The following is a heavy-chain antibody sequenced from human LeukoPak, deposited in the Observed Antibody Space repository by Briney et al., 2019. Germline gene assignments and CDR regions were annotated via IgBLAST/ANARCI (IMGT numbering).Heavy chain of an antibody. V-gene: IGHV3-74*01. CDR2: ITSEGSST. CDR3: ARGSSVVALD. D-gene: IGHD2-15*01. CDR1: GFXFSSYW. Sequence: PGGSLRLSCAASGFXFSSYWIHWVRQVPGKGLVWVSRITSEGSSTSYADSVKGRFTISRDNAKNTLYLQMNSLRAEDTAVYYCARGSSVVALDWGQGTLVTVSS. J-gene: IGHJ4*02.